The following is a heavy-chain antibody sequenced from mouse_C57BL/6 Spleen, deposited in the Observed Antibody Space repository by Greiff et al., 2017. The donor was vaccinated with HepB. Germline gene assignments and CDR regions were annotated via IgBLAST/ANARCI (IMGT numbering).Heavy chain of an antibody. Sequence: EVKLMESGGGLVKPGGSLKLSCAASGFTFSDYGMHWVRQAPEKGLEWVAYISSGSSTIYYADTVKGRFTISRDNAKNTLFLQMTSLRSEDTAMYYCARHGYPYYFDYWGQGTTLTVSS. J-gene: IGHJ2*01. D-gene: IGHD2-2*01. CDR3: ARHGYPYYFDY. V-gene: IGHV5-17*01. CDR2: ISSGSSTI. CDR1: GFTFSDYG.